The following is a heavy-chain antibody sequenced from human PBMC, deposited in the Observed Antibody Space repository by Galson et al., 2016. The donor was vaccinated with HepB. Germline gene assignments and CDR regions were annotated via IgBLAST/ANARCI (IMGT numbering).Heavy chain of an antibody. D-gene: IGHD4-17*01. CDR3: ARRGPRHGRAPRHGDYDYFDL. J-gene: IGHJ4*02. CDR2: ISKDGRNK. Sequence: SLRLSCAASGFTFSSSAMHWVRQAPGKGLEWVAVISKDGRNKYYADSVGGRFTVSRDNSNNTLFLQMNTLRAEDTAVYYCARRGPRHGRAPRHGDYDYFDLWGRGTLITVSP. V-gene: IGHV3-30*04. CDR1: GFTFSSSA.